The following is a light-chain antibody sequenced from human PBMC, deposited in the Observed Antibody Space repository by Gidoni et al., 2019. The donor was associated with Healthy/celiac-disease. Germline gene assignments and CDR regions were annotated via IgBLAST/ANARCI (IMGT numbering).Light chain of an antibody. CDR2: KAS. V-gene: IGKV1-5*03. CDR3: QQYNSYSGS. J-gene: IGKJ2*03. CDR1: QSISSW. Sequence: DIHVTPSPATLSASVGDRVTITCRASQSISSWLAWYQQKPGKAPKLLIYKASSLESGVPPRFSGSGSGTEFTLTISSLQPDDFATYYCQQYNSYSGSFGQGTKLEIK.